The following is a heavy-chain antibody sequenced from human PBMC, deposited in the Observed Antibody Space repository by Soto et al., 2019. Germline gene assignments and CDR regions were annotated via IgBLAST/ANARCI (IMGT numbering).Heavy chain of an antibody. J-gene: IGHJ4*02. Sequence: PGGSLRLSCAASGFTFSSYWMHWARQAPGKGLVWVSRINSGGSRTSYADSVKGRFTFSRDNAKNTLYLQMNSLRVEDTAVYYCARDPSSGSHFDYWGQGTLVTVSS. CDR3: ARDPSSGSHFDY. CDR2: INSGGSRT. D-gene: IGHD1-26*01. V-gene: IGHV3-74*01. CDR1: GFTFSSYW.